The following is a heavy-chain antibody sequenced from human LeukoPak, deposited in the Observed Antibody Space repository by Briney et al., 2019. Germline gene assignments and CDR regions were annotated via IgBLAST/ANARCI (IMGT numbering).Heavy chain of an antibody. CDR3: AGPSGYCSSTSCPFDY. Sequence: SETLSLTCTVSGGSISSSGYYWGWIRQPPGKGLEWIGSIYYSGSTYYNPSLKSRVTISVDTSKNQFSLKLSSVTAADTAAYYCAGPSGYCSSTSCPFDYWGHGTLVTVSS. D-gene: IGHD2-2*01. V-gene: IGHV4-39*01. J-gene: IGHJ4*01. CDR2: IYYSGST. CDR1: GGSISSSGYY.